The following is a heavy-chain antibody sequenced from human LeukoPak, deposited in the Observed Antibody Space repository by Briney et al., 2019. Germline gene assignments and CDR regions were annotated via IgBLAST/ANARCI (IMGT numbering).Heavy chain of an antibody. V-gene: IGHV4-34*01. CDR1: GGSFSDYY. CDR2: INHSGST. CDR3: ARGVHGSGSYHVHFDY. Sequence: SETLSLTCAVNGGSFSDYYWSWIRQPPGKGLEWIGEINHSGSTNYNPSLKSRVTISVDTSKNQFSLKLSSVTAADTAVYYCARGVHGSGSYHVHFDYWGQGTLVTVSS. D-gene: IGHD3-10*01. J-gene: IGHJ4*02.